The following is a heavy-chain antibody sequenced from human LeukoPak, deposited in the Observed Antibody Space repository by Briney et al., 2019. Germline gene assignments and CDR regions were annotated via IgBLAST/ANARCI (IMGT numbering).Heavy chain of an antibody. CDR2: IHPSGGNS. CDR3: ARDCSSTTCQGPVLDF. D-gene: IGHD2/OR15-2a*01. CDR1: GYTFTSHY. V-gene: IGHV1-46*01. Sequence: ASVKISCKASGYTFTSHYVHWVRQAPGQGLEWMGIIHPSGGNSRNTQNFQGRVTMTRDTSTSTVYLELSSLRSEDTAVYYCARDCSSTTCQGPVLDFWGQGTPVTVSS. J-gene: IGHJ4*02.